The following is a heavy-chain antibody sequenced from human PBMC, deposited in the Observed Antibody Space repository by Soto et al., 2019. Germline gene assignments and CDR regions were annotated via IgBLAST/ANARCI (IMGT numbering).Heavy chain of an antibody. Sequence: ASVKVSCKASGGTFSSYAISWVRQAPGQGLEWMGGIIPIHGIANYAQKLQGRVTITADKSTSTAYMELSSLRSEDTAVYYCAPTSTSATGDLDYWGQGTLVTVSS. CDR3: APTSTSATGDLDY. J-gene: IGHJ4*02. CDR1: GGTFSSYA. D-gene: IGHD7-27*01. V-gene: IGHV1-69*10. CDR2: IIPIHGIA.